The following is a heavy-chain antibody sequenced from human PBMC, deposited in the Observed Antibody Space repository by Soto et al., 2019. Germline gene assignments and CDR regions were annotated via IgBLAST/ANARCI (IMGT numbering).Heavy chain of an antibody. CDR1: GGTFSSYA. J-gene: IGHJ6*02. CDR3: ASPGETPYYYGMDV. Sequence: QVQLVQSGAEVKKPGSSVKVSCKASGGTFSSYAISWVRQAPGQGHEWMGGIIPIFGTADYAQRFQGRVTITADESTSTAYMEPSSLRSEDTAVYYCASPGETPYYYGMDVWGQGTTVTVSS. V-gene: IGHV1-69*12. CDR2: IIPIFGTA.